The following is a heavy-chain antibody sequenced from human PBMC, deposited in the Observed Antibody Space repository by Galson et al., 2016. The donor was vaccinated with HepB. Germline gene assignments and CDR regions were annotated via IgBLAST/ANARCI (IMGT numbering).Heavy chain of an antibody. CDR1: GYTFTSYG. Sequence: SVKVSCKASGYTFTSYGISWVRQAPGQGLEWMGWISAYNGNTNYAQKLQGRVTMTTDTSTSTAYMELRSLRSDDTAVYYCARGDLGYCSSTSCYDGNDYYYGMDVWGQGTTVTVSS. CDR3: ARGDLGYCSSTSCYDGNDYYYGMDV. D-gene: IGHD2-2*01. V-gene: IGHV1-18*01. J-gene: IGHJ6*02. CDR2: ISAYNGNT.